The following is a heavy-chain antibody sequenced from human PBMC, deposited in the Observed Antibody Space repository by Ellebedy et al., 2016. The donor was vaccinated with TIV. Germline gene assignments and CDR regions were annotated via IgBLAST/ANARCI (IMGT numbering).Heavy chain of an antibody. J-gene: IGHJ5*02. D-gene: IGHD3-22*01. Sequence: SETLSLTCTASGGSVSSGSYYWSWIRQPPGKGLEWIGYIYYSGSTNYNPSLKSRVTISVDTSKNQFSLKLSSVTAADTAVYYCARVRHYYYDTPFDPWGQGTLVTVSS. CDR1: GGSVSSGSYY. CDR3: ARVRHYYYDTPFDP. CDR2: IYYSGST. V-gene: IGHV4-61*01.